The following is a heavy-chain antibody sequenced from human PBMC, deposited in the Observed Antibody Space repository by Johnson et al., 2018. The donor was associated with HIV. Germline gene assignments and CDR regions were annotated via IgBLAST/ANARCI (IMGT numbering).Heavy chain of an antibody. CDR1: GFIFRSYD. CDR3: ARESRDGPNLRAFDI. CDR2: IGKVSDT. D-gene: IGHD5-24*01. V-gene: IGHV3-13*01. Sequence: MLLVESGGGLVQPGGSLRLSCAASGFIFRSYDMHWVRQTAGKGLEWVSAIGKVSDTYYSDSVKGRFSMSRENVKNSLYLQMNNLRAGDTAVYFCARESRDGPNLRAFDIWGQGTTVIVSS. J-gene: IGHJ3*02.